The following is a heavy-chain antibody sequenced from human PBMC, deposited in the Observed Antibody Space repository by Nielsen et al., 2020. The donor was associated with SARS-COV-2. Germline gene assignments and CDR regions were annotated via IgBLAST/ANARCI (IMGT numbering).Heavy chain of an antibody. CDR1: GFTFSSYS. J-gene: IGHJ4*02. D-gene: IGHD5-12*01. V-gene: IGHV3-21*01. Sequence: GESLKISCAASGFTFSSYSMNWVRQAPGKGLEWVSSISSSSSYIYYADSVKGRFTISRDNAKNSLYLQMNSLRAEDTAVYYCASHLIVATRIADYWGQGTLVTVSS. CDR3: ASHLIVATRIADY. CDR2: ISSSSSYI.